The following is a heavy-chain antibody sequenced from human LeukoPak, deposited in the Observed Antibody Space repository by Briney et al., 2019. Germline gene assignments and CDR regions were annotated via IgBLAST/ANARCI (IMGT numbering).Heavy chain of an antibody. V-gene: IGHV1-3*01. CDR3: ARVTADTVTLKH. CDR2: INAGNGNT. J-gene: IGHJ1*01. CDR1: GYTFTTYA. Sequence: GASVTVSCTASGYTFTTYAMHWVRQAPGQRLEWMGWINAGNGNTKYSQKFQGRVTITRDTSASTAYMELSSLRSEDTAVYYCARVTADTVTLKHWGQGTLVTVSS. D-gene: IGHD4-17*01.